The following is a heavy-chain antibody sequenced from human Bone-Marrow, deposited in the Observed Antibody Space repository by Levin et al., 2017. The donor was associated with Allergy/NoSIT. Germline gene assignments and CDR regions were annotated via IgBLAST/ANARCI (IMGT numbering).Heavy chain of an antibody. Sequence: RSSETLSLTCTVSGASISSGDYFWSWIRQPPGKGLEYIGYIYYSGSTYYNPSLQSRVTISVDTSNNQFSLNLSSVTAADTAVYYCVRSVGYGGSPLAFEIWGQGTMVTVSS. D-gene: IGHD4-23*01. V-gene: IGHV4-30-4*01. J-gene: IGHJ3*02. CDR2: IYYSGST. CDR3: VRSVGYGGSPLAFEI. CDR1: GASISSGDYF.